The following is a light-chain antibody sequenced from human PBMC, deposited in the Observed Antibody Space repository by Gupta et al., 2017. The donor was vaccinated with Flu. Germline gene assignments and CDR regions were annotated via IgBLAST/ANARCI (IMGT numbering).Light chain of an antibody. CDR2: GAS. Sequence: EIVMTQSPATLSVSPGERATLSCRASQSVSSNLAWYQQKPGQAPRLLIYGASTRATGIPARISGSGSGTEFTLTISSLQSEDSAVDYGQKYYSCRQTFGQGTKL. CDR1: QSVSSN. V-gene: IGKV3-15*01. CDR3: QKYYSCRQT. J-gene: IGKJ1*01.